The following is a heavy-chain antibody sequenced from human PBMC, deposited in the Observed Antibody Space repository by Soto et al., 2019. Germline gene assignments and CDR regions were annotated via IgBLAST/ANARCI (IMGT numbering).Heavy chain of an antibody. J-gene: IGHJ6*02. CDR2: IRSKAYGGTT. CDR1: GFTFGDYA. V-gene: IGHV3-49*03. D-gene: IGHD6-13*01. Sequence: GGSLRLSCTASGFTFGDYAMSWFRQAPGKGLEWVGFIRSKAYGGTTEYAASVKGRFTISRDDSKSIAYLQMNSLKTEDTAVYYCTRSLRAAAYYGMDVWGQGTTVTVSS. CDR3: TRSLRAAAYYGMDV.